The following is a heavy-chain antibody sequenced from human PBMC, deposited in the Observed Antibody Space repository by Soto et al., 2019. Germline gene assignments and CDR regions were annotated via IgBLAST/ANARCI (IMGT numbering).Heavy chain of an antibody. CDR1: GFTVSNNY. V-gene: IGHV3-53*01. Sequence: EVQLVESGGGLIQPGGSLRLSCAVSGFTVSNNYMSWVRQAPGKGLEGVSVIYSGGYTAYGDSVKGRFTISRDNSKNTLLLQKNSRRARAARVFFGGTPGGGGGYWGQGTLVTVSS. CDR2: IYSGGYT. D-gene: IGHD3-10*01. CDR3: GTPGGGGGY. J-gene: IGHJ4*02.